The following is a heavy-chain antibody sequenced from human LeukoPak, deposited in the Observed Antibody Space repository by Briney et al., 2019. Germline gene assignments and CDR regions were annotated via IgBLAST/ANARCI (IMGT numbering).Heavy chain of an antibody. D-gene: IGHD3-10*01. V-gene: IGHV4-39*07. CDR3: ARDAPMVRGNYYYGMDV. CDR2: IYYSGST. Sequence: SETLSLTCTVSGGSISSSSYYWGWIRQPPGKGLEWIGSIYYSGSTYYNPSLKSRVTISVDTSKNQFSLKLSSVTAADTAVYYCARDAPMVRGNYYYGMDVWGQGTTVTVSS. J-gene: IGHJ6*02. CDR1: GGSISSSSYY.